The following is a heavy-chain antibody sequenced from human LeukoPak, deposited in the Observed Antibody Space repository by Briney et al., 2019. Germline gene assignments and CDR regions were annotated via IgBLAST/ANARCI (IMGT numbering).Heavy chain of an antibody. J-gene: IGHJ5*02. Sequence: GGSLRLSCAASGFTFNSYGMSWVRQAPGKGLEWVSAISGSGGTTYYADSVKGRFTISRDNSKNTLYLQMNSLRADDTAVYYCAKDAGYSSGWRPWGQGTLVTVSS. D-gene: IGHD6-19*01. CDR1: GFTFNSYG. CDR3: AKDAGYSSGWRP. CDR2: ISGSGGTT. V-gene: IGHV3-23*01.